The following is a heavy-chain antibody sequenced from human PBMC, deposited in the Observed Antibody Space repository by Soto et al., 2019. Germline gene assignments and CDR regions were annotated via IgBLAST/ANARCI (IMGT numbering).Heavy chain of an antibody. J-gene: IGHJ4*02. Sequence: GGSLRLSCVASGFTLKTYGIHWGRQVPGKGLEWVAVMWYDGTTTYYGDSVKGRFTISRDESKNTVILQMDSLRAEDTAVYHCAKRATGTYFDYWGQGTLVTVSS. V-gene: IGHV3-33*03. CDR1: GFTLKTYG. CDR3: AKRATGTYFDY. D-gene: IGHD1-1*01. CDR2: MWYDGTTT.